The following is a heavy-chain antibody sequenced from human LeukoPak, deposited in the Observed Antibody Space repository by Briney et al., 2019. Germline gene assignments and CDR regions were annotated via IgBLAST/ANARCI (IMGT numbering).Heavy chain of an antibody. CDR1: GSTFTELS. J-gene: IGHJ5*02. D-gene: IGHD2-15*01. CDR2: FDPDDGEA. V-gene: IGHV1-24*01. CDR3: ATEGSRYCSGGSCYP. Sequence: ASVKVSCKVSGSTFTELSMHWVRQAPGKGLEWMGGFDPDDGEAIYAQKFQGRVTMTEDTSTDTAYMELSSLRCEDTAVYYCATEGSRYCSGGSCYPWGQGTLVTVSS.